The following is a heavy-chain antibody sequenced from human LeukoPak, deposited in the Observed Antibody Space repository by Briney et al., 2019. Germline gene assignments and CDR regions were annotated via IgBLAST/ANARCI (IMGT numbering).Heavy chain of an antibody. J-gene: IGHJ4*02. V-gene: IGHV3-43D*04. CDR2: ISWDGGST. CDR1: GFTFDDYA. Sequence: GGSLRLSCAASGFTFDDYAMHWVRQAPGKGLEWVSLISWDGGSTYYADSVKGRLTISRDNSKNSLYLQMNSLRAEDTALYYCAKDPTPIGSTPIDYWGQGTLVTVSS. CDR3: AKDPTPIGSTPIDY. D-gene: IGHD2-2*03.